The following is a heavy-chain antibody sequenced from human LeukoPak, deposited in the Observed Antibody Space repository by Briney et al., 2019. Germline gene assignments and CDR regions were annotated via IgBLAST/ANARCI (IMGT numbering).Heavy chain of an antibody. J-gene: IGHJ4*02. CDR3: ARDSNLGYCTNGVCYTL. CDR1: GGTFSSYA. D-gene: IGHD2-8*01. CDR2: IIPIFGTA. V-gene: IGHV1-69*15. Sequence: SVKVSCKASGGTFSSYAISWVRQAPGQGLEWMGRIIPIFGTANYAQKFQGRVTITADESTSTAYMELSSLRSEDTAVYYCARDSNLGYCTNGVCYTLWGQGTLVTVSS.